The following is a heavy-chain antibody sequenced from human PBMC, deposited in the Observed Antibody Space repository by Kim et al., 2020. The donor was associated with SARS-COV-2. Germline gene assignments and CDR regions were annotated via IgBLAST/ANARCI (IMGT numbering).Heavy chain of an antibody. J-gene: IGHJ4*01. D-gene: IGHD2-15*01. V-gene: IGHV3-33*05. CDR1: GFTFSSYG. CDR3: ARDSVVVVAATSGFDY. Sequence: GGSLRLSCAASGFTFSSYGMHWVRQAPGKGLEWVAVISYDGSNKYYADSVKGRFTISRDNSKNTLYLQMNSLRAEDTAVYYCARDSVVVVAATSGFDYWG. CDR2: ISYDGSNK.